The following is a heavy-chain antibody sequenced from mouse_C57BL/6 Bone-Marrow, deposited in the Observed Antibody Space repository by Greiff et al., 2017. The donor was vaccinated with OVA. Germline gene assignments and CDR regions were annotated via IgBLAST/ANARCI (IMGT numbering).Heavy chain of an antibody. V-gene: IGHV2-2*01. D-gene: IGHD1-1*01. CDR1: GFSLTSYG. CDR2: IWSGGST. J-gene: IGHJ4*01. CDR3: ARNSHYYYGSSFYYAMDY. Sequence: VQLVESGPGLVQPSQSLSITCTVSGFSLTSYGVHWVRQSPGKGLEWLGVIWSGGSTDYNAAFISRLSISKDNSKSQVFFKMNSLQADDTAIYYCARNSHYYYGSSFYYAMDYWGQGTSVTVSS.